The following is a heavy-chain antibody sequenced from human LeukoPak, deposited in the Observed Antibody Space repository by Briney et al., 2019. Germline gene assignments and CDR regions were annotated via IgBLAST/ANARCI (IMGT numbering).Heavy chain of an antibody. CDR3: ARGAPGLRLGELSLYFDY. Sequence: GGSLRLSCAASGFTFSSYEMNWVRQAPGQGLEWVSYISSSGSTIYYADSVKGRFTISRDNSKNSLYLQMNSLRAEDTAVYYCARGAPGLRLGELSLYFDYWGQGTLVTVSS. CDR2: ISSSGSTI. CDR1: GFTFSSYE. J-gene: IGHJ4*02. V-gene: IGHV3-48*03. D-gene: IGHD3-16*02.